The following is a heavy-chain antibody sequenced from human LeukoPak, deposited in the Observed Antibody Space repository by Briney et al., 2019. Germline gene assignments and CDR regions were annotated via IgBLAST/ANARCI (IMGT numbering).Heavy chain of an antibody. CDR1: GFTFSGSA. V-gene: IGHV3-73*01. Sequence: GGSLRLSCAASGFTFSGSAMHWVRQASGKGLEWVGRIRSKANSYATAYAASVKGRFTISRDDSKNTAYLQMNSLKTEDTAVYYCTTLLPGYSSGWYHDYWGQGTLVTVSS. CDR2: IRSKANSYAT. J-gene: IGHJ4*02. D-gene: IGHD6-19*01. CDR3: TTLLPGYSSGWYHDY.